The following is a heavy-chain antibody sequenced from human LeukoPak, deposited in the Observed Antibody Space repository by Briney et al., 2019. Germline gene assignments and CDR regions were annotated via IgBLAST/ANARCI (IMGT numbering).Heavy chain of an antibody. CDR2: IYYSGST. CDR1: GGSINNFY. D-gene: IGHD4-17*01. V-gene: IGHV4-59*01. Sequence: PSETLSLTCVVSGGSINNFYWNWIRQPPGKGLEWIGYIYYSGSTTYTPSLQSRVTISVDRSKDQISLKLTSVTAADTAVYYCARDLGYGDPFDYWGQGTLVTVSS. J-gene: IGHJ4*02. CDR3: ARDLGYGDPFDY.